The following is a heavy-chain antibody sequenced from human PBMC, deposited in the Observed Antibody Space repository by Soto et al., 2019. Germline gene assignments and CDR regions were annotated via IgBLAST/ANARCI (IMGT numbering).Heavy chain of an antibody. V-gene: IGHV3-23*01. CDR1: GFTFSSYA. Sequence: GGSLRLSCAASGFTFSSYAMSWVRQAPGKGLEWVSAISGSGGSTYYADSVKGRFTISRDNSKNTLYLQMNSLRAEDTAVYYCAKDSGSGYSGPSYYFDYWGQGTLVTVSS. J-gene: IGHJ4*02. CDR2: ISGSGGST. D-gene: IGHD3-22*01. CDR3: AKDSGSGYSGPSYYFDY.